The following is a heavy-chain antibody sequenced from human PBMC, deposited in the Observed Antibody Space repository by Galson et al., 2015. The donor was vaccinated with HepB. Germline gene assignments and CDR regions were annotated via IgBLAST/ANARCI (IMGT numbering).Heavy chain of an antibody. CDR3: ATDDYGGF. CDR1: GFTFTNAW. J-gene: IGHJ3*01. CDR2: IKRKTDGGTT. V-gene: IGHV3-15*01. D-gene: IGHD4-23*01. Sequence: SLRLSCAVSGFTFTNAWMHWVRQAPGKGLEWVGRIKRKTDGGTTDYGAPVKGRFSISGDESKNTVYLQMHSLNIEDTAVYYCATDDYGGFWGKRTMVTVSS.